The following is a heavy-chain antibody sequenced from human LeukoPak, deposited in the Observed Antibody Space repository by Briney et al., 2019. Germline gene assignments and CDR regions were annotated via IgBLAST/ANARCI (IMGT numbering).Heavy chain of an antibody. Sequence: PGGSLRLSCAASGFTFSSYAMSWVRQAPGKGLEWVSAISGSGGSTYYADSVKGRFTISRDNSKNTLYLQVNSLRAEDTAVYYCAKGSGSYYNMGLLDYWGQGTLVTVSS. CDR1: GFTFSSYA. J-gene: IGHJ4*02. V-gene: IGHV3-23*01. CDR3: AKGSGSYYNMGLLDY. CDR2: ISGSGGST. D-gene: IGHD3-10*01.